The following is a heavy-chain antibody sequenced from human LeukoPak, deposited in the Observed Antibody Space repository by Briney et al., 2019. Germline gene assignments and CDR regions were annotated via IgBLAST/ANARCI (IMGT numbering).Heavy chain of an antibody. CDR3: ARSGGYSSPQNY. D-gene: IGHD6-19*01. V-gene: IGHV4-34*01. CDR1: GGSFSGYY. J-gene: IGHJ4*02. Sequence: SETLSLTCAVYGGSFSGYYWSWIRQPPGKGLEWIGEINQSGSTNYNPSLKSRVTISVDTSKNQFSLKLSSVTAADTAVYYCARSGGYSSPQNYWGQGTLVTVSS. CDR2: INQSGST.